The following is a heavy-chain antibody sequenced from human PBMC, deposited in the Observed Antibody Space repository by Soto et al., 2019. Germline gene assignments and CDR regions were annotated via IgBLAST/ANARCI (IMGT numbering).Heavy chain of an antibody. CDR3: ASRDYDSSGYNDY. J-gene: IGHJ4*02. CDR2: INHSGST. D-gene: IGHD3-22*01. V-gene: IGHV4-34*01. CDR1: GGSFSGYY. Sequence: SQTLSLTCAVYGGSFSGYYWSWIRQPPGKGLEWIGEINHSGSTNYNPSLKSRVTISVDTSKNQFSLKLSSVTAADTAVYYCASRDYDSSGYNDYWGQGTLVTVSS.